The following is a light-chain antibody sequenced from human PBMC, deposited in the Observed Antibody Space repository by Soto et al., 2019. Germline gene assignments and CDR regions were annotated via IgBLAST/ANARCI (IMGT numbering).Light chain of an antibody. J-gene: IGLJ1*01. V-gene: IGLV2-23*01. CDR2: EAS. CDR1: SSDVGSYNL. CDR3: SSYAGFRPYV. Sequence: QSVLTQPASVSGSPGQSITISCTGTSSDVGSYNLVSWYQHHPGKAPKLLIFEASKRPSGISNRFSGSKSDNTASLAISGLQAEDEADYYCSSYAGFRPYVFGTGTKVTVL.